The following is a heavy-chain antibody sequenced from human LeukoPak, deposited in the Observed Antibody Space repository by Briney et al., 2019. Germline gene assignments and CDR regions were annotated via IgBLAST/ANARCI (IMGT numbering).Heavy chain of an antibody. J-gene: IGHJ4*02. D-gene: IGHD3-22*01. CDR2: IKQDGSEK. CDR3: ARGKYYYDSTGYYPGGDY. V-gene: IGHV3-7*01. CDR1: GFTFSSYA. Sequence: PGGSLRLPCAASGFTFSSYAMSWVRQAPGKGLEWVANIKQDGSEKYYVDSMKGRFTISRDNAKNSLYLQMNSLRAEDTAVYYCARGKYYYDSTGYYPGGDYWGQGTLVTVSS.